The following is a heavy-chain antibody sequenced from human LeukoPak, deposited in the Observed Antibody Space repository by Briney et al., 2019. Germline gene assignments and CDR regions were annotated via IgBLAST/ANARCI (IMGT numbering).Heavy chain of an antibody. J-gene: IGHJ3*02. CDR2: MNPNSGNT. CDR1: GDTFTIND. Sequence: ASVKVSCKAPGDTFTINDINWVRQATGQGLEWMGWMNPNSGNTGYAQKFQGRVAMIRNTSISTAYMELTDLRSEDTAVYYCARVTAAGTWAFDIWGQGTTVTVSS. CDR3: ARVTAAGTWAFDI. D-gene: IGHD6-13*01. V-gene: IGHV1-8*01.